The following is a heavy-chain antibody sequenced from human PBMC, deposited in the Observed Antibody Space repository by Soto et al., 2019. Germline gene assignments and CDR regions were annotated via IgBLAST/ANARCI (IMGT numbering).Heavy chain of an antibody. CDR2: IYYSGYK. V-gene: IGHV4-59*05. Sequence: SETLSLTCTVSGGSIGTYYWCWIRQPPGKGLEWVGSIYYSGYKYYNPSLNSRVSVSVDTSKNQFSLKLRSVTAADTAVYYCARHGYSSGWYGLTHEFDSWGQG. D-gene: IGHD6-19*01. CDR3: ARHGYSSGWYGLTHEFDS. J-gene: IGHJ4*02. CDR1: GGSIGTYY.